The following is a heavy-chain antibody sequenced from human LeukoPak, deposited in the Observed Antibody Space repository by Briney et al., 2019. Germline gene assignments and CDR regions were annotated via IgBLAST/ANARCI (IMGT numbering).Heavy chain of an antibody. CDR1: GGSISSYY. V-gene: IGHV4-59*08. Sequence: SETLSLTCTVSGGSISSYYWSWIRQPPGKGLEWIGYTYYSGSTNYNPSLKSRVTISVDTSNQFSLMLTSVTAADTAVYYCARQSIAARRAFDIWGQGTMVTVSS. CDR3: ARQSIAARRAFDI. D-gene: IGHD6-6*01. CDR2: TYYSGST. J-gene: IGHJ3*02.